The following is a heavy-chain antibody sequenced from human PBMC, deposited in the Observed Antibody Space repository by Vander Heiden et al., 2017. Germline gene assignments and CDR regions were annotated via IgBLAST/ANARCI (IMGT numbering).Heavy chain of an antibody. CDR2: ISSSSSTI. Sequence: EVQLVESGGGLVQHGGSLRLACAASGFTFRTYSMNGVRQAPGNGLEWVSYISSSSSTIYYADSVKGRFTISRDNAKNALYLQMNSLRDEDTAVYYCARDASLVLLDPYYYYYGMDVWGQGTTVTVSS. CDR3: ARDASLVLLDPYYYYYGMDV. J-gene: IGHJ6*02. V-gene: IGHV3-48*02. CDR1: GFTFRTYS. D-gene: IGHD2-15*01.